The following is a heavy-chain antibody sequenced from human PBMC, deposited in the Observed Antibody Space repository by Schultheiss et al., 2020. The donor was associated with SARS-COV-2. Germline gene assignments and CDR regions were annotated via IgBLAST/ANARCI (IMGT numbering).Heavy chain of an antibody. J-gene: IGHJ6*02. CDR2: IYYSGTT. Sequence: SETLSLTCTVSGGSISSSSYYWGWIRQPPGKGLEWIGSIYYSGTTNYNPSLKSRVTISVDTSSYHFSLKLSSVTAADTAVYYCARLGYNDNSPIFYYFYGLDVWGQGTTVTVSS. D-gene: IGHD3-22*01. V-gene: IGHV4-39*02. CDR3: ARLGYNDNSPIFYYFYGLDV. CDR1: GGSISSSSYY.